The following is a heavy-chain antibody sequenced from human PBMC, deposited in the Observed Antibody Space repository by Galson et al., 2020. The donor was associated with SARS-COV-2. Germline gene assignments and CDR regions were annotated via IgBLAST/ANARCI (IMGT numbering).Heavy chain of an antibody. CDR1: GGSISSGGYY. CDR3: ATSIAAVGFDY. Sequence: ASETLSLTCTVSGGSISSGGYYWSWIRQHPGKGLEWIGYIYYSGSTYYNPSLKSRVTISVDTSKNQFSLKLSSVTAADTAVYYCATSIAAVGFDYWGQGTLVSVSS. CDR2: IYYSGST. V-gene: IGHV4-31*03. D-gene: IGHD6-13*01. J-gene: IGHJ4*02.